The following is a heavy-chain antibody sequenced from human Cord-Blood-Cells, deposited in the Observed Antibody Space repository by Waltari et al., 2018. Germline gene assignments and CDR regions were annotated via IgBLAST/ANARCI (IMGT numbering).Heavy chain of an antibody. V-gene: IGHV1-18*04. J-gene: IGHJ4*02. CDR1: GYTFTSYG. CDR3: ARDLGSSGWYVYYSYYFDY. Sequence: QVQLVQSGAEVKKPGASVKVSCKASGYTFTSYGISWVRQAAGQGLEWMGWISAYNGNTNYAQKLQGRVTMTTDTSTSTAYMELRSLRSDDTAVYYCARDLGSSGWYVYYSYYFDYWGQGTLVTVSS. CDR2: ISAYNGNT. D-gene: IGHD6-19*01.